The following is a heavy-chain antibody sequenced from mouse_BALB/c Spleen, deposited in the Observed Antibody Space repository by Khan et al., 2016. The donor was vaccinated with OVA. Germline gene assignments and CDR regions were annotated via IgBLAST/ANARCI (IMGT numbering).Heavy chain of an antibody. D-gene: IGHD1-1*01. CDR2: ISYSGRT. Sequence: EVQLQESGPGLVKPSQSLSLTCTVTGYSITSDYAWNWIRQFPGNKLEWMGYISYSGRTSYNPSLKSRISITRDTSRNQFFLQLNSVTTEDTATDYCVRAVTITPGVATDFDYWGQGTTLTVSS. J-gene: IGHJ2*01. CDR3: VRAVTITPGVATDFDY. CDR1: GYSITSDYA. V-gene: IGHV3-2*02.